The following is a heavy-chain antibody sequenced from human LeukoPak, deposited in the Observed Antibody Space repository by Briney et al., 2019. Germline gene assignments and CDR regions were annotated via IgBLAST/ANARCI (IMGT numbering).Heavy chain of an antibody. D-gene: IGHD6-19*01. CDR3: TRDAYESTVADAFDI. CDR1: RFTFSSYA. Sequence: GGSLRLSCAASRFTFSSYALTWVRQAPAKGLEWVSTIINSGGTPYYSDSVKGRFTISRDISRNTLYLHMTSLRAEDTAIYYCTRDAYESTVADAFDIWGQGTMVTVSS. J-gene: IGHJ3*02. V-gene: IGHV3-23*01. CDR2: IINSGGTP.